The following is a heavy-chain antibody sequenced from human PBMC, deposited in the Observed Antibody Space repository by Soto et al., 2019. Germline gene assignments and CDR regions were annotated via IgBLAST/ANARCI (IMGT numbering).Heavy chain of an antibody. Sequence: PSETLSLTCTVSGGSISSYYWSWIRQPPGKGLEWIGYIYYSGSTNYNPSLKSRVTISVDTSKNQFSLKLSSVTAADTAVYYCARTTPLLDSSGWERYYYYGMDVWGQGTTVTVSS. V-gene: IGHV4-59*01. D-gene: IGHD6-19*01. CDR3: ARTTPLLDSSGWERYYYYGMDV. J-gene: IGHJ6*02. CDR1: GGSISSYY. CDR2: IYYSGST.